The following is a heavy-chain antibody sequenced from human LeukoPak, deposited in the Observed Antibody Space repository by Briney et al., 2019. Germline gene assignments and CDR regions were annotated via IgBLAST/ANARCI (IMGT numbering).Heavy chain of an antibody. D-gene: IGHD3-16*02. V-gene: IGHV3-21*01. CDR1: GFTFSSYS. J-gene: IGHJ4*02. CDR2: ISSSSSYI. Sequence: GGSLRLSCAASGFTFSSYSMNWVRQAPGRGLEWVSSISSSSSYIYYADSVKGRFTISRDNAKNSLYLQMNSLRAEDTAVYYCAREGSDYVWGSYRHHDYWGQGTLVTVSS. CDR3: AREGSDYVWGSYRHHDY.